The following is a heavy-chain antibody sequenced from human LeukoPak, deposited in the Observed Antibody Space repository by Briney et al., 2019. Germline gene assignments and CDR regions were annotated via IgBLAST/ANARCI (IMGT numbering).Heavy chain of an antibody. V-gene: IGHV4-59*12. J-gene: IGHJ4*02. CDR2: IYYSGST. CDR1: GGSISGYY. Sequence: SETLSLTCTVSGGSISGYYWSWIRQPPGKGLEWIGYIYYSGSTNYNPSLKSRVTISVDTSKNQFSLKLSSVTAADTAVYYCARVYDRSGRSLDYWGQGILVTVSS. D-gene: IGHD3-22*01. CDR3: ARVYDRSGRSLDY.